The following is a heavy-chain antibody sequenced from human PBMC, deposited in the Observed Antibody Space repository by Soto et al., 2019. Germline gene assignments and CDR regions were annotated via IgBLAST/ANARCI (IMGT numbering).Heavy chain of an antibody. CDR2: ISAYNGNT. D-gene: IGHD3-3*01. CDR3: ARSELRFLEWLLAINYYYGMDV. Sequence: GASVKVSCKASGYTFTSYGISWVRQAPGQGLEWMGWISAYNGNTNYAQKLQGRVTMTTDTSTSTAYMELRSLRSDDTAVYYCARSELRFLEWLLAINYYYGMDVWGQGTTVTVSS. V-gene: IGHV1-18*01. CDR1: GYTFTSYG. J-gene: IGHJ6*02.